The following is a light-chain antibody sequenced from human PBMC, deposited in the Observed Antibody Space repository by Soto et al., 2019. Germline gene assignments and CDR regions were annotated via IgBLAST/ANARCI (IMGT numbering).Light chain of an antibody. CDR3: CSYAGSSTPTYV. J-gene: IGLJ1*01. V-gene: IGLV2-23*02. CDR1: SSDVGSYNL. CDR2: EVS. Sequence: QSVLTQPASVSGSPGQSITISCTGTSSDVGSYNLVSWYQQHPGKAPRIMIYEVSKRPSGVSNRFSGSKSGNTASLTISGLQAEDEADYYCCSYAGSSTPTYVFGTGTKVTVL.